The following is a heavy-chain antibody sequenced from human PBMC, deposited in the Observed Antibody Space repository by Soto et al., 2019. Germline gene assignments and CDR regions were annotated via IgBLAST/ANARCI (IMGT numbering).Heavy chain of an antibody. Sequence: SQTLSLTCAISGDSVSSNSAAWNWIRQSPSRGLEWLGRTYYRSKWYNDYAVSVKSRITINPDTSKNQFSLQLNSVTPEDTAVYYCARGGSYGDYYYYYGMDVWGQGTTVTVSS. CDR2: TYYRSKWYN. CDR1: GDSVSSNSAA. V-gene: IGHV6-1*01. J-gene: IGHJ6*02. CDR3: ARGGSYGDYYYYYGMDV. D-gene: IGHD4-17*01.